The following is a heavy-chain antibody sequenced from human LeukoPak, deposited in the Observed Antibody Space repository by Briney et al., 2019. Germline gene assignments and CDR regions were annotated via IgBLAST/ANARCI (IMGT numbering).Heavy chain of an antibody. Sequence: SETLSLTCAVSGGSISSSNWWSWVRQPPGKGLEWIGEIYHSGSTNYNPSLKSRVTISVDKSKNQFSLKLSSVTAADTAVYYCARAGVAGTMFFDYWGQGTLVTVSS. CDR1: GGSISSSNW. V-gene: IGHV4-4*02. CDR3: ARAGVAGTMFFDY. J-gene: IGHJ4*02. D-gene: IGHD6-19*01. CDR2: IYHSGST.